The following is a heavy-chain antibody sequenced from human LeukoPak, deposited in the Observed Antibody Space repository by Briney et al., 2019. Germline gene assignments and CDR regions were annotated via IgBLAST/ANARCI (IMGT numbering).Heavy chain of an antibody. CDR1: GYTFTSYD. CDR3: ATVVTPLLDAFDI. Sequence: ASVKVSCKASGYTFTSYDINWVRQAPGKGLEWMGGFDPEDGETIYAQKFQGRVTMTEDTSTDTAYMELSSLRSEDTAVYYCATVVTPLLDAFDIWGQGTMVTVSS. CDR2: FDPEDGET. D-gene: IGHD4-23*01. V-gene: IGHV1-24*01. J-gene: IGHJ3*02.